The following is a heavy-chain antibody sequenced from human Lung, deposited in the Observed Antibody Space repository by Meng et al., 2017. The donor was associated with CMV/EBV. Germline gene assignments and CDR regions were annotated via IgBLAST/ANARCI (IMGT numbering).Heavy chain of an antibody. CDR2: IYSDGIST. J-gene: IGHJ3*02. CDR1: GININTYW. V-gene: IGHV3-74*01. Sequence: ESLKISCAVSGININTYWMHWVRQDPGKGLVWLSRIYSDGISTRYADSVKGRFTISRDNTKNTLYLQMNGLRAEDTAVYYCAREPGRGAFDIWGQGTLVTVSS. D-gene: IGHD3-10*01. CDR3: AREPGRGAFDI.